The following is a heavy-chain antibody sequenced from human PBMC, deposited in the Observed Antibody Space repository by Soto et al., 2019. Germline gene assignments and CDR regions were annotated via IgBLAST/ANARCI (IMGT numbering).Heavy chain of an antibody. V-gene: IGHV4-61*08. D-gene: IGHD3-16*01. CDR2: ISYNGSP. J-gene: IGHJ3*02. Sequence: SETLSLTCTVSGGSVSSGDHYWSWIRQPPGKGLEWIAYISYNGSPDYNPSLKSRVSISLDMSKNQFSLKLSSVTAADTAVYYFARDRSDSLNAFDAFDIWGQETRVTVSS. CDR1: GGSVSSGDHY. CDR3: ARDRSDSLNAFDAFDI.